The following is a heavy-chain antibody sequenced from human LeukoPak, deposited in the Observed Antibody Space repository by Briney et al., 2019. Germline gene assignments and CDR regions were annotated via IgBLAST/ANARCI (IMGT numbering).Heavy chain of an antibody. V-gene: IGHV3-74*01. CDR2: IKSDGSST. CDR1: GFIFSSYW. J-gene: IGHJ6*04. CDR3: AELGITMIGGV. Sequence: PGGSLRLSCAASGFIFSSYWMHWVRQAPGKGLVRVARIKSDGSSTNYADSVKGRFTISRDNAKNSLYLQMNSLRAEDTAVYYCAELGITMIGGVWGKGTTVTISS. D-gene: IGHD3-10*02.